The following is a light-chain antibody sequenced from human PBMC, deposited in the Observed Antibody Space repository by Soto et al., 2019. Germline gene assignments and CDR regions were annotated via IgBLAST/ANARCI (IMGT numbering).Light chain of an antibody. J-gene: IGLJ2*01. V-gene: IGLV2-14*01. CDR3: SSYTTTSTWV. CDR2: DVS. Sequence: QSALTQPASVSGSPGQSITISCTGTITDVGSSNYVSWYKQHPGKAPKLMIYDVSNRPSGVSNRFSGSKSGNTASLTISGLQAEDEADYYCSSYTTTSTWVFGGGTKVTDL. CDR1: ITDVGSSNY.